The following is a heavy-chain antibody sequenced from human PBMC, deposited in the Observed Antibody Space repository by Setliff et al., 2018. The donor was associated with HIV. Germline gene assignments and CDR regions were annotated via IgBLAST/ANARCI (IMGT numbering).Heavy chain of an antibody. D-gene: IGHD4-4*01. V-gene: IGHV7-4-1*02. CDR1: GYTFTSYA. J-gene: IGHJ6*03. Sequence: ASVKVSCKASGYTFTSYAMNWVRQAPGQGLEWMGWINTNPGNPTYAQGFTGRFVFSLDTSVSTAYLQISSLKAEDTAVYYCARMATVYYYYMDVWGKGTTVTVSS. CDR2: INTNPGNP. CDR3: ARMATVYYYYMDV.